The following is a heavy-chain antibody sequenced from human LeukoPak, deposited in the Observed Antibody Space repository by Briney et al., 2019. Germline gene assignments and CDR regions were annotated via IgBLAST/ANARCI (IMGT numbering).Heavy chain of an antibody. CDR2: ISAYNGNT. D-gene: IGHD5-24*01. Sequence: ASVKVSCKASGYTFTSYGISWVRQAPGQGLEWMGWISAYNGNTNYAQKLQGRVTMTTDTSTSTAYMELRSLRSDDTAVYYCARGGGFLVGQHVEMATTTDYWGQGTLVTVSS. V-gene: IGHV1-18*01. J-gene: IGHJ4*02. CDR1: GYTFTSYG. CDR3: ARGGGFLVGQHVEMATTTDY.